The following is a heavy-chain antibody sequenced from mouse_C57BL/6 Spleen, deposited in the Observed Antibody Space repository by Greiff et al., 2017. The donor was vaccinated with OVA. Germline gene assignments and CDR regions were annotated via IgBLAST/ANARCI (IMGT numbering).Heavy chain of an antibody. CDR3: ARWEGDSAGS. D-gene: IGHD3-2*02. CDR1: GYSFTDYN. J-gene: IGHJ2*01. Sequence: VQLKESGPELVKPGASVKISCKASGYSFTDYNMTWVQQSHGKSLEWIGVINPNYGTPSSNQKFKGKATLTVDQSSSTAYMQLNSLTSEDAAVYYCARWEGDSAGSWGQGTTLTVSS. V-gene: IGHV1-39*01. CDR2: INPNYGTP.